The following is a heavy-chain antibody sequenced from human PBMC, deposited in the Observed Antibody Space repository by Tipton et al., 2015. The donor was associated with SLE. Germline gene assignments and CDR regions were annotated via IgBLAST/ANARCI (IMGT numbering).Heavy chain of an antibody. CDR2: ISYDGSNK. V-gene: IGHV3-30*04. Sequence: QLVQSGGGVVQPGRSLRLSCAASGFTFSSYAMHWVRQAPGKGLEWVAVISYDGSNKYYADSVKGRFTISRDNSKNTLYLQMNSLRAEDTAVYYCARDLLPAGGYGMDVWGQGTTVTVSS. J-gene: IGHJ6*02. D-gene: IGHD1-14*01. CDR3: ARDLLPAGGYGMDV. CDR1: GFTFSSYA.